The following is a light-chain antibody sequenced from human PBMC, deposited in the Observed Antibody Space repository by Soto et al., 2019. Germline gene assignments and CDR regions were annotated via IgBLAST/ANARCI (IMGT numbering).Light chain of an antibody. V-gene: IGLV2-14*01. J-gene: IGLJ1*01. CDR3: SSYTSSSTYV. CDR1: NSDVGYDY. CDR2: EVS. Sequence: QSFLTQPASVSGSPGQSITISCAGTNSDVGYDYVSWYQQHPGKAPKLIIYEVSNRPSGVSNRFSGSKSGNTASLTIFGLQAEDDADYYCSSYTSSSTYVFGTGTKVTVL.